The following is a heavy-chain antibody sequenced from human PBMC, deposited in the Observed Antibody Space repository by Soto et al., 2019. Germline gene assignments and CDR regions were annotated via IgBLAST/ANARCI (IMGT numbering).Heavy chain of an antibody. J-gene: IGHJ6*02. CDR1: GGSISSGGYY. CDR2: IYYSGST. V-gene: IGHV4-31*03. Sequence: PSETLSLTCTVSGGSISSGGYYWSWIRQHPGKGLEWIGYIYYSGSTYYNPSLKSRVTISVDTSKNQFSLKLSSVTAADTAVYYCARVSNSNGMDVWGQGTTVTVSS. D-gene: IGHD7-27*01. CDR3: ARVSNSNGMDV.